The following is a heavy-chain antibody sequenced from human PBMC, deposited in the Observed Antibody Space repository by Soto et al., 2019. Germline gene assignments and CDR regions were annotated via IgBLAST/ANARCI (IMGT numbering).Heavy chain of an antibody. CDR2: IIPILGIA. Sequence: QVQLVQSGAEVKKPGSSVKVSCKASGGTFSSYTISWVRQAPGQGLEWMGRIIPILGIANYAQKFQDRVTINADKSTSTAYMELSSLRSEDTAVYYCAREGCTNGVCYGYFDYWGQGTLVTVSS. D-gene: IGHD2-8*01. V-gene: IGHV1-69*08. CDR1: GGTFSSYT. CDR3: AREGCTNGVCYGYFDY. J-gene: IGHJ4*02.